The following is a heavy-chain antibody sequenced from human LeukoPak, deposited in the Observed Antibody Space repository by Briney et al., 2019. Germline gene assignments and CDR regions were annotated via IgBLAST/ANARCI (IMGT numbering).Heavy chain of an antibody. CDR2: INHSGRT. J-gene: IGHJ6*03. Sequence: SETLSLTCPVYGGSLNDYYWSWIRQPPGRGLGWIGEINHSGRTNYNPSLKSRVTISVDTSKNQFSLKLSSVTAADTAVYYCASMRNNSHYYYYYYMDVWGKGTTVTVSS. CDR1: GGSLNDYY. CDR3: ASMRNNSHYYYYYYMDV. D-gene: IGHD1-20*01. V-gene: IGHV4-34*01.